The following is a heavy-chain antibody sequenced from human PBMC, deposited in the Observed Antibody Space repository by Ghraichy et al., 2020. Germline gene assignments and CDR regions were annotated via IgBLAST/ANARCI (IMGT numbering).Heavy chain of an antibody. CDR3: ARAINYVGFDY. J-gene: IGHJ4*02. CDR1: GGAISSSAYS. V-gene: IGHV4-30-2*01. Sequence: SETLSLTCAVSGGAISSSAYSWTWVRQPPEKGLEWIAYVYYDGSTYYNPSLKSRVTISLYNSKNQFSLELTSVTAADTAVYYWARAINYVGFDYWGQGTLVTVSS. CDR2: VYYDGST. D-gene: IGHD1-7*01.